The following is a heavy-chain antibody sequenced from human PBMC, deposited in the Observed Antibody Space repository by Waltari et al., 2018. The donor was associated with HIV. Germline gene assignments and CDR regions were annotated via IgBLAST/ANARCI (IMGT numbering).Heavy chain of an antibody. V-gene: IGHV4-34*01. CDR3: ARGGYDYVWGSYRERYYFDY. CDR1: GGSFCGYY. CDR2: INHSGST. J-gene: IGHJ4*02. Sequence: QVQLQQWGAGLLTPSETLSLTCAVSGGSFCGYYWSCHRHPPGKVLEWIGEINHSGSTNFNPSLKSRVTISVDTSKNQFSLKLSSVTAADTAVYYCARGGYDYVWGSYRERYYFDYWGQGTLVTVSS. D-gene: IGHD3-16*02.